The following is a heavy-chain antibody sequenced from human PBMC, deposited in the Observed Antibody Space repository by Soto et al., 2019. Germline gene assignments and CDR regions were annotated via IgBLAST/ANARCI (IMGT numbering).Heavy chain of an antibody. Sequence: EAQLLETGGGLVQPGGSLRLSCTAYGFIFSTYAMNWVRQAPGEGLEWVSAFSSSGGTTFYADSVRGRFTISRDNSVNTLYLQMSSLRTEDTALSYCPHPRGYGVFDAVDIWGQGQMVTVSS. CDR3: PHPRGYGVFDAVDI. J-gene: IGHJ3*02. V-gene: IGHV3-23*01. CDR1: GFIFSTYA. CDR2: FSSSGGTT. D-gene: IGHD4-17*01.